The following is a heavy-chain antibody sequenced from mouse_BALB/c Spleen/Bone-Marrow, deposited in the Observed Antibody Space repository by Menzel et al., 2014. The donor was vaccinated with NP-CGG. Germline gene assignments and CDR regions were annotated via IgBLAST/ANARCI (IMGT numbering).Heavy chain of an antibody. D-gene: IGHD2-1*01. V-gene: IGHV1S81*02. CDR2: INPSNGGT. CDR3: ARYGKYAIDY. CDR1: GYTFTSYY. Sequence: VQLQQSGAELVKPGASVKLSCKASGYTFTSYYMYWVKQRPGQGLEWIGEINPSNGGTNFNEKFKSKATLTVDKSSSTAYMQLSSLTSEDTAVYYCARYGKYAIDYWGQGTSLTVSS. J-gene: IGHJ2*02.